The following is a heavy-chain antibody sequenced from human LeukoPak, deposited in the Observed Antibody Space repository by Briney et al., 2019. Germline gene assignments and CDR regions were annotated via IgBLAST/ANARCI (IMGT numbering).Heavy chain of an antibody. J-gene: IGHJ3*02. CDR3: ARGVRYRLGDAFDI. CDR2: ISSSSSYI. V-gene: IGHV3-21*01. CDR1: GFTFSSYS. Sequence: PGGSLRLSCAASGFTFSSYSMNWVRQAPEKGLEWVSSISSSSSYIYYADSVKGRFTISRDNAKNSLYLQMNSLRAEDTAVYHCARGVRYRLGDAFDIWGQGTMVTVSS. D-gene: IGHD3-9*01.